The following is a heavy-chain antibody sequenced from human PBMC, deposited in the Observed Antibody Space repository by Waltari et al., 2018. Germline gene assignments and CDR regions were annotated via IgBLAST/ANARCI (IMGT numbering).Heavy chain of an antibody. J-gene: IGHJ4*02. V-gene: IGHV3-7*04. D-gene: IGHD2-2*01. CDR2: IAEDGSEK. Sequence: EVHLVESGGGLVQPGGSLRLSCAASGFTFHVYWMSWVRQAPGKGLEWVANIAEDGSEKYFVDSVKGRFTISRDNAKNSVYLQMNSLRPDDTAVYYCARDRVPAAIRFLDYWGQGTLVTVSS. CDR3: ARDRVPAAIRFLDY. CDR1: GFTFHVYW.